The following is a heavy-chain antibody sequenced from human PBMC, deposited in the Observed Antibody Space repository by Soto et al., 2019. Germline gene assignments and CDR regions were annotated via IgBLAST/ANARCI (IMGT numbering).Heavy chain of an antibody. V-gene: IGHV3-7*01. Sequence: GGSLRLSCAASGFTFSSYWMTWVRQAPGKGLEWVANIKYDGSEKYYVDSVKGRFTMSRDNAKNSLYLQMDSLRAEDTAVYYCARLPTRGSSTSCFDYWGQGTLVTVSS. J-gene: IGHJ4*02. D-gene: IGHD2-2*01. CDR3: ARLPTRGSSTSCFDY. CDR2: IKYDGSEK. CDR1: GFTFSSYW.